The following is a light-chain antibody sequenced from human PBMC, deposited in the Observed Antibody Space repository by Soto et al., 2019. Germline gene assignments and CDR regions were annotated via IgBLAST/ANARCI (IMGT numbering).Light chain of an antibody. Sequence: QSVLTQPASVSGYPGQSITISCTGTSSDVGGYNYVSWYQQHPGKAHKLMIYEVSNRPSGVSNRFSGSKSGNTASLTISGLQAEDEADYYCSSYTSSSTPYVFRNGTKVTVX. J-gene: IGLJ1*01. CDR3: SSYTSSSTPYV. V-gene: IGLV2-14*01. CDR2: EVS. CDR1: SSDVGGYNY.